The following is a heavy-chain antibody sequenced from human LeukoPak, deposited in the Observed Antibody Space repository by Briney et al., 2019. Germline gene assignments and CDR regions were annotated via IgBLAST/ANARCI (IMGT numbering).Heavy chain of an antibody. J-gene: IGHJ3*02. CDR2: MNPNSGNT. D-gene: IGHD2-2*01. CDR3: ARGRYCSSTSCYGRAFDI. V-gene: IGHV1-8*03. CDR1: GYTFTSYD. Sequence: GASVKVSCKASGYTFTSYDINWVRQATGQGLEWMGWMNPNSGNTGYAQKFQGRVTITRNTSISTAYMELSSLRSEDTAVYYCARGRYCSSTSCYGRAFDIWGQGTMVTVSS.